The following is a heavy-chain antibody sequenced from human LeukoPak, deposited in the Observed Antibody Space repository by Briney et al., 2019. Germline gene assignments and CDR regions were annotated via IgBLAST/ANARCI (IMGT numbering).Heavy chain of an antibody. CDR2: ISGSGGTI. Sequence: GGSLRLSCAASGVTFSSYAMSWVRQAPGKGLGWVSAISGSGGTIYYADSVKGRFTISRDNSKNTLYLQMNSLRAEDTAVYYCAREIGWTGPSTYFDYWGQGTLVTVSS. CDR3: AREIGWTGPSTYFDY. V-gene: IGHV3-23*01. CDR1: GVTFSSYA. J-gene: IGHJ4*02. D-gene: IGHD3/OR15-3a*01.